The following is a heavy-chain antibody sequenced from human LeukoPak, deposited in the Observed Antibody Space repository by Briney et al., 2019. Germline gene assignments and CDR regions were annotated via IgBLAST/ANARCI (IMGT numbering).Heavy chain of an antibody. CDR1: GYTFTGYY. J-gene: IGHJ6*03. D-gene: IGHD3-10*01. CDR2: INPNSGGT. Sequence: ASVKVSCKASGYTFTGYYMHWVRQAPGQGLEWMGWINPNSGGTNYAQKFQGRVTMTRDTSISTAYMELSSLRSEDTAVYYCARGNYYGSGNCYMDVWGKGTTVTISS. V-gene: IGHV1-2*02. CDR3: ARGNYYGSGNCYMDV.